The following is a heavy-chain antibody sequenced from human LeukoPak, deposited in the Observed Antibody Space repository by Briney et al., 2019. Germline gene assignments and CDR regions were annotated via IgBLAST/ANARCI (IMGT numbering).Heavy chain of an antibody. Sequence: SETLSLTCAVYGGSFSGYYWSWIRQPPGKGLEWIGEINHSGSTNYNPSLKSRVTISVDTSKNQFSLKLSSVTAADTAVHYCASLAMVRGVKFDYWGQGTLVTVSS. D-gene: IGHD3-10*01. CDR1: GGSFSGYY. CDR2: INHSGST. CDR3: ASLAMVRGVKFDY. J-gene: IGHJ4*02. V-gene: IGHV4-34*01.